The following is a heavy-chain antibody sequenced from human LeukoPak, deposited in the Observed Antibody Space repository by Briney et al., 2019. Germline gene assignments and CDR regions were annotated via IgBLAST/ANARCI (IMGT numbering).Heavy chain of an antibody. CDR3: ARQHDSYYYYYVDV. Sequence: PSETLSLTCAVSGYSISNGYYWVWIRQSPGKGLEWIGSLYHSDSAYYNTSLKSRVSMSVDASRNQFSLKLSFVTAADTAVYYSARQHDSYYYYYVDVWGSGTTVTVSS. V-gene: IGHV4-38-2*01. CDR2: LYHSDSA. J-gene: IGHJ6*03. CDR1: GYSISNGYY.